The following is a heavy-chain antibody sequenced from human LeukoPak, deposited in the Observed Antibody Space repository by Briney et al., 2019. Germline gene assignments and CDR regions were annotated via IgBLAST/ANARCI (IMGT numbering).Heavy chain of an antibody. D-gene: IGHD3-22*01. Sequence: QPGRSLRLSCAASGFTFSSYGMHWVRQAPGKGLEWVAVIWYDGSEKYYADSVKGRFTISRDNSKNTLYLEMNRLRAEDTAVYYCAKAPRGYYDSSGYGHLDYWGQGTPVTVSS. CDR3: AKAPRGYYDSSGYGHLDY. J-gene: IGHJ4*02. CDR1: GFTFSSYG. V-gene: IGHV3-33*06. CDR2: IWYDGSEK.